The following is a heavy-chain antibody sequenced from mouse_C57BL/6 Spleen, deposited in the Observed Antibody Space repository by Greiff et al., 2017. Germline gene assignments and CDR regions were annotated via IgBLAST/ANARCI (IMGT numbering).Heavy chain of an antibody. J-gene: IGHJ2*01. V-gene: IGHV6-3*01. CDR3: VIYYYGSSYSFDY. Sequence: EVKVEESGGGLVQPGGSMKLSCVASGFTFSNYWMNWVRQSPEKGLEWVAQIRLKSDNYATHYAESVKGRFTISRDDSKSSVYLQMNNLRAEDTGIYYCVIYYYGSSYSFDYWGQGTTLTVSS. D-gene: IGHD1-1*01. CDR2: IRLKSDNYAT. CDR1: GFTFSNYW.